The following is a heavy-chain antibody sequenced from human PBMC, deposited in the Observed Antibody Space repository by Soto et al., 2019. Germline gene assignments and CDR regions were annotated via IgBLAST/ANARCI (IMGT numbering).Heavy chain of an antibody. CDR1: GFTFSSYA. CDR3: ARRGGSLGWHYYGMDV. D-gene: IGHD2-15*01. J-gene: IGHJ6*02. V-gene: IGHV3-23*01. CDR2: ISGSGGST. Sequence: PGGSLRLSCAASGFTFSSYAMSWVRQAPGKGLEWVSAISGSGGSTYYADSVKGRFTISRDNSKNTLYLQMNSLRAEDTAVYYCARRGGSLGWHYYGMDVWGQGTTVTVSS.